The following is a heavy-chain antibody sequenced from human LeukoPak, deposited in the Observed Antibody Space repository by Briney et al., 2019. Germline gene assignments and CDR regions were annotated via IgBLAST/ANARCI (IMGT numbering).Heavy chain of an antibody. CDR1: GFTFGSYA. D-gene: IGHD3-3*01. J-gene: IGHJ4*02. CDR2: ISGSGGSR. Sequence: GGSLRLSCAASGFTFGSYAMTWVRQAPGKGLEWVSAISGSGGSRYYADSVKGRFAISRDNTKNTLYLQMNSLRAEDTAVYYCAKSMEWLLFLSHFDYWGQGTLVTVSS. V-gene: IGHV3-23*01. CDR3: AKSMEWLLFLSHFDY.